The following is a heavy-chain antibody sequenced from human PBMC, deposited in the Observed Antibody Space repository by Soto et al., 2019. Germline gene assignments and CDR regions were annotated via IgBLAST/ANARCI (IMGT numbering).Heavy chain of an antibody. CDR1: GGTFSSYA. V-gene: IGHV1-69*13. CDR2: IIPIFGTA. J-gene: IGHJ6*02. D-gene: IGHD5-12*01. Sequence: ASVKVSCKASGGTFSSYAISWVRQAPGQGLEWMGGIIPIFGTANYAQKFQGRVTITADESTSTAYMELSSLRSEDTAVYYCARRMVATSWHSYYGMDVRGQGTTVTVS. CDR3: ARRMVATSWHSYYGMDV.